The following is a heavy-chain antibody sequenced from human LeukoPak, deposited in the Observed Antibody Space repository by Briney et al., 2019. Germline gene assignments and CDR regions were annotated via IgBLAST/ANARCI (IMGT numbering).Heavy chain of an antibody. CDR2: IRKDSSEL. CDR3: AKDLQQLEAFDS. CDR1: GFTFSDCS. J-gene: IGHJ4*02. V-gene: IGHV3-21*01. Sequence: GGSLRLSCVASGFTFSDCSLNWVRQAPGKGLEWLSSIRKDSSELFYADSVRGRFTISRDNAKNSLYLQMNSLRVEDTAVYYCAKDLQQLEAFDSSSQGTLVTVSS. D-gene: IGHD1-1*01.